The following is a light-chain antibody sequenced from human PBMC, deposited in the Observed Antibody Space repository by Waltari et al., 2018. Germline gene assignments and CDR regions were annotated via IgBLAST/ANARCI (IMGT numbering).Light chain of an antibody. V-gene: IGLV2-14*03. J-gene: IGLJ3*02. Sequence: QSALTQPASVSGSPGQSITISCSGTGSDIGGFNYVSWYQQRPGKAPKLLIYGVSQLPSGVSDRFSVSKSCNRASLTISGLQAEDDSDYYCCSYTTTTTWVFGGGTKLTVL. CDR1: GSDIGGFNY. CDR3: CSYTTTTTWV. CDR2: GVS.